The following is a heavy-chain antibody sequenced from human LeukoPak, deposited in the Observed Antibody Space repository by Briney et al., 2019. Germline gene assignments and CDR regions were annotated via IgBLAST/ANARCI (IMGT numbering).Heavy chain of an antibody. V-gene: IGHV4-31*03. J-gene: IGHJ4*02. CDR1: GGSISSGGYY. Sequence: SETLSLTCTVSGGSISSGGYYWSWIRQHPGKGLEWIGYIYYSGSTYYNPSLKSRVTISVDTSKNQFSLKLSSVTAADTAVYYCARDVGHYDSSGYYIGYFDYWGQGTLVTVSS. CDR2: IYYSGST. D-gene: IGHD3-22*01. CDR3: ARDVGHYDSSGYYIGYFDY.